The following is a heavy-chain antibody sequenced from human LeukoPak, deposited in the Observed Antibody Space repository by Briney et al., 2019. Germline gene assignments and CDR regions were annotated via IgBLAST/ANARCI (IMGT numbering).Heavy chain of an antibody. J-gene: IGHJ4*02. CDR2: IDYSGST. Sequence: PSETLSLTCTVSGGSIRNSSYYWGWIRQPPGKGLEWIGSIDYSGSTYYNPSLKSRVTISLDTSKNQFSLRLSSVTAADTAVYYCARGRGNFDYWGQGTLVTVSS. CDR3: ARGRGNFDY. V-gene: IGHV4-39*07. D-gene: IGHD2-15*01. CDR1: GGSIRNSSYY.